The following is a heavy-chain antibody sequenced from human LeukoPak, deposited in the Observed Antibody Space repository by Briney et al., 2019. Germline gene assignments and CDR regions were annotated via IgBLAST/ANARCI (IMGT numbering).Heavy chain of an antibody. D-gene: IGHD6-19*01. CDR3: AEYGNSGWVIDN. CDR1: GGSIGSDY. V-gene: IGHV4-59*08. J-gene: IGHJ4*02. CDR2: IYYTGGT. Sequence: SETLSLTCTASGGSIGSDYWTWIRQPPGKGLEYIGYIYYTGGTNYNPSLKSRVTISVDTSKNQFSLKLSSVTAADTAVYFCAEYGNSGWVIDNWGQGTLVTVSS.